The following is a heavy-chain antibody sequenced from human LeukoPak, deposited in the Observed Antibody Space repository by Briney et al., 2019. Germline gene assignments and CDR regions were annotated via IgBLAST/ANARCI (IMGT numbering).Heavy chain of an antibody. D-gene: IGHD1-26*01. V-gene: IGHV3-30*03. CDR1: GFTFSSYG. J-gene: IGHJ3*02. CDR3: ARDRRVGATWSVGAFDI. Sequence: RGSPRLSCAASGFTFSSYGLHWVRQAPGKGLEWVAVISYDGSNKYYADSVKGRFTISRDNAKNSLSLQMNSLRAEDTAIYYCARDRRVGATWSVGAFDIWGQGTTVAVSS. CDR2: ISYDGSNK.